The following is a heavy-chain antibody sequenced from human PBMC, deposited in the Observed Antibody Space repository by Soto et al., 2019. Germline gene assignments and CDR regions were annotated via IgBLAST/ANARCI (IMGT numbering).Heavy chain of an antibody. Sequence: PGGSLRLSCAASGFTFSSYAMSWVRQAPGKGLEWVSAISGSGASTYYADSVKGRFTISRDNSKNTLYLQMNSLRAEDTAVYYRTRVRLGSSRSSDYWGQGILVTVSS. D-gene: IGHD6-19*01. CDR3: TRVRLGSSRSSDY. CDR2: ISGSGAST. V-gene: IGHV3-23*01. J-gene: IGHJ4*02. CDR1: GFTFSSYA.